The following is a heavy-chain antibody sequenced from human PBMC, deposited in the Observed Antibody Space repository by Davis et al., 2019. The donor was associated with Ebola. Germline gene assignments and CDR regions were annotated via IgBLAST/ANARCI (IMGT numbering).Heavy chain of an antibody. J-gene: IGHJ6*02. CDR2: ISGYKGYT. CDR1: GYTFTNYG. V-gene: IGHV1-18*04. CDR3: ARPYTGRYTTMMLDV. Sequence: ASVKVSCKASGYTFTNYGVTWVRQAPGQGLEWMGWISGYKGYTNYAQKLQGRVTMTTDISTSTTYMELRSLRSDDTAVYYCARPYTGRYTTMMLDVWGQGTTVTISS. D-gene: IGHD3-22*01.